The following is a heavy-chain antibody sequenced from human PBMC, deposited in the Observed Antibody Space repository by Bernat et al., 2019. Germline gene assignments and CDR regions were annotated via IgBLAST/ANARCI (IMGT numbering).Heavy chain of an antibody. CDR1: GYTFTGYY. V-gene: IGHV1-2*04. CDR2: INPNSGGT. J-gene: IGHJ3*02. CDR3: ARGAEYQLLWLQPARDAFDI. D-gene: IGHD2-2*01. Sequence: QVQLVQSVAEVKKPGASVKVSCKASGYTFTGYYMHWVRQAPGQGLEWMGWINPNSGGTNYAQKFQGWVTMTRDTSISTAYMELSRLRSDDTAVYYCARGAEYQLLWLQPARDAFDIWGQGTMVTVSS.